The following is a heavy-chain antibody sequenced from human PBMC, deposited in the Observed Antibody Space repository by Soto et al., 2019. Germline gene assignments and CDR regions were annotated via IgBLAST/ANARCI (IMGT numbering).Heavy chain of an antibody. CDR3: ARDLWGYCGADCYPLDV. Sequence: SETLSLTCTVSGGSISSSSYYWGWIRQPPGKGMEWIGSIYYSGSTYYNPSLKSRVTISVDTSKNQFSLMLNSVTVAYTAVYYCARDLWGYCGADCYPLDVWGQGTTVT. D-gene: IGHD2-21*02. J-gene: IGHJ6*02. CDR1: GGSISSSSYY. V-gene: IGHV4-39*07. CDR2: IYYSGST.